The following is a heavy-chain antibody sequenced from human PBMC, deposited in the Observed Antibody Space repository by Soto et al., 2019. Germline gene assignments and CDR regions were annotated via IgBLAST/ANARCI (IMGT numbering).Heavy chain of an antibody. D-gene: IGHD4-17*01. V-gene: IGHV1-18*01. Sequence: QVQLVQSGAEVKKPGASVKVSCKASGYTFTSYGISWVRQAPGQGLEWMGWISAYNGNTNYAQKLQGRVTMTTDTXASPAYMELRSLRSDDTAVYYCARLWGYGDYGEMGYWGQGTLVTVSS. J-gene: IGHJ4*02. CDR2: ISAYNGNT. CDR1: GYTFTSYG. CDR3: ARLWGYGDYGEMGY.